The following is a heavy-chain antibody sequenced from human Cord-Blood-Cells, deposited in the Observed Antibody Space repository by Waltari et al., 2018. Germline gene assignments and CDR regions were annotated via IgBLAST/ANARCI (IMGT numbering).Heavy chain of an antibody. CDR1: GGTFSSYA. Sequence: QVQLVQSGAEVKKPGSSVKVSCKASGGTFSSYAISWVRQAPGQGLEWMGRIIPILGIANYAQKFQGRVTITADKSTSTAYMELSSLRSEDTAVYYCAGIVATAHDAFDICGQGTMVTVSS. D-gene: IGHD5-12*01. V-gene: IGHV1-69*09. CDR2: IIPILGIA. CDR3: AGIVATAHDAFDI. J-gene: IGHJ3*02.